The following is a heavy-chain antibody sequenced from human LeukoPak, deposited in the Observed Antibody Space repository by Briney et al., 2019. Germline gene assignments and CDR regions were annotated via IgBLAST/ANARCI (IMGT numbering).Heavy chain of an antibody. CDR1: GFTFSSYA. D-gene: IGHD3-16*01. V-gene: IGHV3-7*03. CDR2: INHNGNVN. Sequence: GGSLRLSCAASGFTFSSYAMSWIRQAPGKGLEWVASINHNGNVNYYVDSVKGRFTISRDNAKNSLYLQMSNLRAEDTAVYFCARGGGLDVWGQGATVTVSS. J-gene: IGHJ6*02. CDR3: ARGGGLDV.